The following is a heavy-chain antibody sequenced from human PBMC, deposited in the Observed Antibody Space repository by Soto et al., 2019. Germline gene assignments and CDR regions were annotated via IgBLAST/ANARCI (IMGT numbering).Heavy chain of an antibody. CDR3: ASSASPDAH. CDR2: INSGSSSI. D-gene: IGHD1-26*01. CDR1: GFIVSGYS. J-gene: IGHJ4*01. Sequence: PGGSLRLSCAASGFIVSGYSRNWVRQAPGKGLEWISYINSGSSSIYYSDSVKGRFTISRDNAKNSLFLQMNSLRAEDTAVYYCASSASPDAHWGHGTLVTVSS. V-gene: IGHV3-48*01.